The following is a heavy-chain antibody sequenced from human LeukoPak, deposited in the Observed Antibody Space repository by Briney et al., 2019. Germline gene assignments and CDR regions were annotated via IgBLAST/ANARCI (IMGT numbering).Heavy chain of an antibody. CDR2: INSDGSIT. Sequence: PGGSLRLSCAASGFTFCRNWMHWVRQAPGKGLVWVSRINSDGSITNYADSVKGRFTISRDNAKNSLHLQMNSLRAEDTAVYYCARAVAATGGVGYWGQGTLVTVSS. J-gene: IGHJ4*02. D-gene: IGHD2-15*01. CDR1: GFTFCRNW. CDR3: ARAVAATGGVGY. V-gene: IGHV3-74*01.